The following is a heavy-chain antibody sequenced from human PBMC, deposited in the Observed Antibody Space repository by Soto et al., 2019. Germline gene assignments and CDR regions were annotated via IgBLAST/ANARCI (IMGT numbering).Heavy chain of an antibody. CDR2: INHSGST. D-gene: IGHD3-16*02. CDR3: ARGRRITLGGVIVGTYYYYYGMDV. V-gene: IGHV4-34*01. CDR1: GGSFSGYY. J-gene: IGHJ6*02. Sequence: PSETLSLTCAVYGGSFSGYYWSWIRQPPGKGLEWIGEINHSGSTNYNPSLKSRVTISVDTSKNQFSLKLSSVTAADTAVYYCARGRRITLGGVIVGTYYYYYGMDVWGQGTTVTVSS.